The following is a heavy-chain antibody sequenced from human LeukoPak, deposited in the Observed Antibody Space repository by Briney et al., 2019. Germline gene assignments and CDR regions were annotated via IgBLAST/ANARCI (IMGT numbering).Heavy chain of an antibody. CDR3: AKTLHSSSWYADAFDI. CDR2: ISGSGGST. Sequence: PGGSLRLSCAVFGFTFDDYAMSWVRQAPGKGLEWVSAISGSGGSTYYADSVKGRFTISRDNSKNTLYLQMNSLRAEDTAVYYCAKTLHSSSWYADAFDIWGQGTMVTVSS. CDR1: GFTFDDYA. D-gene: IGHD6-13*01. J-gene: IGHJ3*02. V-gene: IGHV3-23*01.